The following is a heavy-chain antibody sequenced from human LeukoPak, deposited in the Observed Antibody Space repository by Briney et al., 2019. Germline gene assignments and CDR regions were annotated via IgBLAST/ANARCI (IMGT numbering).Heavy chain of an antibody. D-gene: IGHD6-19*01. J-gene: IGHJ4*02. CDR3: AKVIGWYQQYDH. Sequence: GSLRLSCAASGFTFSSYAMTWVRQAPGKGLEWVSTISGDGDSAYYADSVKGRFIISRDNSKNTLYLQMNSLRADDTAVYYCAKVIGWYQQYDHWGQGTLVTVSS. CDR2: ISGDGDSA. CDR1: GFTFSSYA. V-gene: IGHV3-23*01.